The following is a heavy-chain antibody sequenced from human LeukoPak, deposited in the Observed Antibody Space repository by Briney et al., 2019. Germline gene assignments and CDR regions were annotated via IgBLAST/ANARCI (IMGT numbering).Heavy chain of an antibody. CDR1: GFTFSSYS. CDR3: ARDPRSIEMGNYYYYYMDV. CDR2: ISSSSSYI. D-gene: IGHD5-24*01. J-gene: IGHJ6*03. Sequence: PGGSLRLSCAASGFTFSSYSMDWVRQAPGKGLEWVSSISSSSSYIYYADSVKGRFTISRDNAKNSLYLQMNSLRAEDTAVYYCARDPRSIEMGNYYYYYMDVWGKGTTVTVSS. V-gene: IGHV3-21*01.